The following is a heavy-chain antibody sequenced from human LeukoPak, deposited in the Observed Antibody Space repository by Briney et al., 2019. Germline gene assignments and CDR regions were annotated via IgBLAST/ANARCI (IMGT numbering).Heavy chain of an antibody. CDR1: GYTFTSYA. Sequence: ASVKVSCKASGYTFTSYAMNWVRQAPGQGLEWMGWINTNTGNPTYAQGFTGRFVFSLDTSVSTAYLQISSLKAEDTAVYYCARDPMITFGGVIVIPQGPFDYWGQGTLVTVSS. V-gene: IGHV7-4-1*02. CDR2: INTNTGNP. CDR3: ARDPMITFGGVIVIPQGPFDY. D-gene: IGHD3-16*02. J-gene: IGHJ4*02.